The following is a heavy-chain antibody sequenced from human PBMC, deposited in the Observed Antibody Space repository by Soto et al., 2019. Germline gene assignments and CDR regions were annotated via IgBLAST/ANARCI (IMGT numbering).Heavy chain of an antibody. D-gene: IGHD2-15*01. Sequence: QVQLVESGGGVXXXGRXXXLSCAASGFXXXXXAMHXXXQAPGKGLECVAVISYDGSNKFYRDSVKGRFTISRDNSKNTLYLQINSLRYEDTAVYYCARGDREDIAVVIGARPGEYGVDVWGQGTTVTVSS. CDR1: GFXXXXXA. CDR3: ARGDREDIAVVIGARPGEYGVDV. J-gene: IGHJ6*02. V-gene: IGHV3-30-3*01. CDR2: ISYDGSNK.